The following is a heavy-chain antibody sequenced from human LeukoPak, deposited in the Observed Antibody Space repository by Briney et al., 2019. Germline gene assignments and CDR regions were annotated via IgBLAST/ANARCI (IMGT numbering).Heavy chain of an antibody. D-gene: IGHD5-18*01. Sequence: GGSLRLSRAASGFTFSSDAMSWVRQAPGKGLEWVSAISGSGGSTNYADSVTGRFTVSRDNAKNTLYLQMNSLRAEDTAVYYCATTLRGYSYGLGFDYWGQGTLVTVSS. V-gene: IGHV3-23*01. CDR3: ATTLRGYSYGLGFDY. J-gene: IGHJ4*02. CDR1: GFTFSSDA. CDR2: ISGSGGST.